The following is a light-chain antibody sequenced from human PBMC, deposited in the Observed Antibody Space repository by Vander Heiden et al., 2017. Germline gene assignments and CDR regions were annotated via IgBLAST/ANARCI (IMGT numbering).Light chain of an antibody. CDR3: QQYDSTPFT. CDR2: WAS. Sequence: IVMTQSPDSLAVSLGESATINCKSSQSVLYSSNNKNYLAWYQQKPGQPPKLLIYWASIRQSGVPDRFSGSGSGTDFTLTISSLQAEDVAVYYCQQYDSTPFTFGPGTKVDLK. V-gene: IGKV4-1*01. J-gene: IGKJ3*01. CDR1: QSVLYSSNNKNY.